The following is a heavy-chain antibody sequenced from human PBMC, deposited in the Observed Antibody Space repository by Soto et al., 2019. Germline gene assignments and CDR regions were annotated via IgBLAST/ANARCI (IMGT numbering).Heavy chain of an antibody. CDR3: ASRVPEYSSSSGYYYYGMDV. CDR2: IYPGDSDT. V-gene: IGHV5-51*01. J-gene: IGHJ6*02. Sequence: PGESLKISCKGSGYSFTSYWIGWVRQMPGKGLEWMGIIYPGDSDTRCSPSFQGQVTISADKSISTAYLQWSSLKASDTAMYYCASRVPEYSSSSGYYYYGMDVWGQGTTVTVSS. CDR1: GYSFTSYW. D-gene: IGHD6-6*01.